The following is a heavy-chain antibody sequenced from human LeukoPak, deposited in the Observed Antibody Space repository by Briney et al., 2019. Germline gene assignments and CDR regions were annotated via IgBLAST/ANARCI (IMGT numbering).Heavy chain of an antibody. CDR1: VLTFSSYG. J-gene: IGHJ4*02. D-gene: IGHD6-19*01. V-gene: IGHV3-30*18. CDR3: AKQYGSGWYFFDY. Sequence: GGSLRLSCAASVLTFSSYGMHWVRQAPGKGLEWVAIISYDGSNKYYADSVKGRFTISRDNSKNTLYLQMNSLRVDDTAVYYCAKQYGSGWYFFDYWGQGTLVTVSS. CDR2: ISYDGSNK.